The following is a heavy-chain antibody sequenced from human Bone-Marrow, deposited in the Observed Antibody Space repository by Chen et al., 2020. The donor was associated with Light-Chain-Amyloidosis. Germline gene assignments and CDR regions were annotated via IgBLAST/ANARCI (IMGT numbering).Heavy chain of an antibody. CDR1: GYTFPNYW. Sequence: EVQLEQSGPEVKKPGESLKISCNGSGYTFPNYWIGWVRQRPGKGLEWMGVIYPDDSDARYSPSFEGQVTISADKSITTAYLQWRSLKASDTAMYYCARRRDGYNFDYWGQGTLVTISS. V-gene: IGHV5-51*01. D-gene: IGHD5-12*01. CDR2: IYPDDSDA. J-gene: IGHJ4*02. CDR3: ARRRDGYNFDY.